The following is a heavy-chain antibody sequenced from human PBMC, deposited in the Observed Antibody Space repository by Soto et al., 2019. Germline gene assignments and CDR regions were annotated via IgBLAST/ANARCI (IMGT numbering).Heavy chain of an antibody. D-gene: IGHD2-15*01. CDR3: ASSYCSGGSCSELYYYGMDV. J-gene: IGHJ6*02. CDR2: INAGNGNT. CDR1: GYTFTSYA. Sequence: QVQLVQSGAEEKKPGASVKVSCKASGYTFTSYAMHWVRQAPGQRLEWMGWINAGNGNTKYSQKFQGRVTITRDTSASTDYMELSSLRSEDTAVYYCASSYCSGGSCSELYYYGMDVWGQGTTVTVSS. V-gene: IGHV1-3*05.